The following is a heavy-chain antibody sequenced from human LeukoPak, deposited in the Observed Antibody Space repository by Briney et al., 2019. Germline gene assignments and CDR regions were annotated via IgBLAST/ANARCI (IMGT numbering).Heavy chain of an antibody. CDR2: MNPNSGNT. D-gene: IGHD3-3*01. V-gene: IGHV1-8*01. J-gene: IGHJ6*03. CDR3: ARKPGRGRFLEWWVGLDMDV. Sequence: ASVKVSCKASVYTFTSYDINWVRQATGQGLEWMGWMNPNSGNTGYAQKFQGRVTMTRNTSISTAYMELRSLRSEDTAVYYCARKPGRGRFLEWWVGLDMDVWGKGTTVTVSS. CDR1: VYTFTSYD.